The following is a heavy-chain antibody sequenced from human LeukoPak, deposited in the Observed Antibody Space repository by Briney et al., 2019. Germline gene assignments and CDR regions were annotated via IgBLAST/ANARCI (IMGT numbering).Heavy chain of an antibody. J-gene: IGHJ4*02. Sequence: PGGSLRLSCGASGFTFSSYGMHWVRQAPGKGLEWVAVIWYDGSNKYYADSVRGRFTISRDNSKNSLYLQMNSLRAEDTAVYYCARGGTFGVDISDYWGQGTLVTVSS. CDR2: IWYDGSNK. V-gene: IGHV3-33*01. CDR1: GFTFSSYG. CDR3: ARGGTFGVDISDY. D-gene: IGHD3-3*01.